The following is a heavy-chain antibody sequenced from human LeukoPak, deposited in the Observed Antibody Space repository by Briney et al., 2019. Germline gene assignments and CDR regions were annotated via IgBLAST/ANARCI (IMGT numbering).Heavy chain of an antibody. CDR2: TYYRSKWYN. J-gene: IGHJ6*03. D-gene: IGHD2-21*02. Sequence: SQTLSLTCAVSGDSVSSNSAAWNWIRQSPSRGLEWLGRTYYRSKWYNDYAVSVKSRITINADTSKNQFSLQLNSVTPDDTAVYYCARAVTSPEGYCMDVWGKGTTVTVSS. CDR3: ARAVTSPEGYCMDV. CDR1: GDSVSSNSAA. V-gene: IGHV6-1*01.